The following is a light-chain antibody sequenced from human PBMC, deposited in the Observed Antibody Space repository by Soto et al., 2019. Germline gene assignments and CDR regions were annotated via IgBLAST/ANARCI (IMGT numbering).Light chain of an antibody. CDR3: SSYTSSSPHVV. CDR1: SSDVGGYNS. CDR2: DVS. V-gene: IGLV2-14*01. Sequence: QSVLTQPASVSGSPGQSITISCTETSSDVGGYNSVSWYQQHPGRAPKLIIFDVSNRPSGVSNRFSGSKSGNTASLTISGLQAEDDGDYYCSSYTSSSPHVVFGGGTKLTVL. J-gene: IGLJ2*01.